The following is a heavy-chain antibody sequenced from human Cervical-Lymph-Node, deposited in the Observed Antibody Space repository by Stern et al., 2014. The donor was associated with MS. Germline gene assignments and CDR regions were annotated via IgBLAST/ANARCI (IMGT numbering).Heavy chain of an antibody. CDR3: ARDKEDTNMAFRYFDN. CDR1: GGSVGSGSYD. V-gene: IGHV4-61*02. CDR2: IYTTGST. J-gene: IGHJ4*02. Sequence: QVQLQESGPGLVKPSQTLSLTCTVSGGSVGSGSYDWSWIRQPAGKGLEWIGRIYTTGSTYYNPSLKSRVSISIDTSKNQFSLKLPSVTAADTAVYYCARDKEDTNMAFRYFDNWGQGTLVTVSS. D-gene: IGHD5-18*01.